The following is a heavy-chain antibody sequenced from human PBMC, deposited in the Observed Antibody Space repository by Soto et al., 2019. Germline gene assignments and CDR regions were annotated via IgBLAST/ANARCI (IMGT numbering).Heavy chain of an antibody. CDR2: IYYSGST. Sequence: QVQLQESGPGLVKPSQTLSLTCTVSGGSISRGNYYWGWIRQHPGKGLGWIGYIYYSGSTYYNPSLKSRVTISVDTSKNQFSLKLSSVTAADTAVYYCASTYYNASSGPFDYWGQGTLVTVSS. J-gene: IGHJ4*02. V-gene: IGHV4-31*03. D-gene: IGHD3-22*01. CDR3: ASTYYNASSGPFDY. CDR1: GGSISRGNYY.